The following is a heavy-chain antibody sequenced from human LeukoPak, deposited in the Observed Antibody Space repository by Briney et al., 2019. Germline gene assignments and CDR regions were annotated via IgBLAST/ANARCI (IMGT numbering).Heavy chain of an antibody. CDR1: GFTFSNYS. D-gene: IGHD1-26*01. Sequence: GGSLRLSCAASGFTFSNYSMNWVRQAPGKGLEWVSSISSSSSYIYYADSVKGRFTISRDNAKNSLYLQMNSLRAEDTAVYYCARVLGATNYYYYYMDVWGKGTTVTVSS. J-gene: IGHJ6*03. CDR3: ARVLGATNYYYYYMDV. V-gene: IGHV3-21*01. CDR2: ISSSSSYI.